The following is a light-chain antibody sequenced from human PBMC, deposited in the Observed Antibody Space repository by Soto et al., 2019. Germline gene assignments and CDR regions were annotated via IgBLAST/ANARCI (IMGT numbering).Light chain of an antibody. Sequence: DIPLTQSPSSVSASVGDRVTITCRASQGVSSWLAWYQQRPGKAPKLLISAASTLQGGVPSRFSGSGSGTDFTLTISSLQPEDFATYYCQQANNLPITFGQGTRLDIK. CDR1: QGVSSW. CDR2: AAS. V-gene: IGKV1-12*01. J-gene: IGKJ5*01. CDR3: QQANNLPIT.